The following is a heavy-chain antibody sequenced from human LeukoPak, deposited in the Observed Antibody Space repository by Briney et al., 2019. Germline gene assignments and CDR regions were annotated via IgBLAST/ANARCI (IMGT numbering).Heavy chain of an antibody. CDR2: IYYSGST. CDR1: GGSISSYY. Sequence: SETLSLTCTVSGGSISSYYWSWIRQPPGKGLEWIGYIYYSGSTNYNPSLKSRVAISVDTSKNQFSLKLSSVTAADTAVYYCARGALTGITMVRGVPDYWGQGTLVTVSS. CDR3: ARGALTGITMVRGVPDY. D-gene: IGHD3-10*01. V-gene: IGHV4-59*01. J-gene: IGHJ4*02.